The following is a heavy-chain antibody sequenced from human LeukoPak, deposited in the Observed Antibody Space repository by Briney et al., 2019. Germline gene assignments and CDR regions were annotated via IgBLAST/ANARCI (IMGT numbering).Heavy chain of an antibody. CDR2: TYYRSRWHN. Sequence: SQTLSLTCAISGDSVSGNIATWNWIRQSPSRGLEWLGRTYYRSRWHNVYAESVKSRITINPDTSKNQFSLLLNSVTPEDTAVYYCAKSGGYPEYLQHWGQGTPVTVSS. CDR3: AKSGGYPEYLQH. CDR1: GDSVSGNIAT. D-gene: IGHD1-26*01. J-gene: IGHJ1*01. V-gene: IGHV6-1*01.